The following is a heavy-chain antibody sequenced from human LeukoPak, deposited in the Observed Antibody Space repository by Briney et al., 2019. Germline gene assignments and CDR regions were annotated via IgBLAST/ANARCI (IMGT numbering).Heavy chain of an antibody. V-gene: IGHV3-53*01. D-gene: IGHD6-6*01. CDR2: IYSGGST. CDR3: ARGPNSNWSGLDF. Sequence: GGSLRLSCAASGFTVSSNYMSWVRQAAGKGLEWVSVIYSGGSTYYADSVKGRFTVSRDNAKNTLYLQVNNLRAEDTAVYYCARGPNSNWSGLDFWGQGTLLTVSS. J-gene: IGHJ4*02. CDR1: GFTVSSNY.